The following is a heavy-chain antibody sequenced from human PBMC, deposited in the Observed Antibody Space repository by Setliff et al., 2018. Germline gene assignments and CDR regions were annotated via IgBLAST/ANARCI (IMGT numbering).Heavy chain of an antibody. Sequence: ASVKVSCKVSGYTLTELSMHWVRQAPGKGLEWMGGFDPEDGETIYAQKFQGRVTMTEDTATDTAYMELSSLRSEDTAVSYCATNSGGNTIEAFEIWGQGTMVTVSS. V-gene: IGHV1-24*01. CDR1: GYTLTELS. D-gene: IGHD2-15*01. CDR2: FDPEDGET. CDR3: ATNSGGNTIEAFEI. J-gene: IGHJ3*02.